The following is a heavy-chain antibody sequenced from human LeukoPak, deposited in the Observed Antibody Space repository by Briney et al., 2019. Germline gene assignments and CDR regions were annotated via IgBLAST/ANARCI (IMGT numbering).Heavy chain of an antibody. CDR2: IWYDGSNK. Sequence: GGSLRLSCAASGFTFSSYGMHWVREGPGEGLEWVAVIWYDGSNKYYADSVKGRFTISRDNSKNTLYLQMNSLRAEDTAVYYCARVNDFWSGYYTFDYWGQGTLVTVSS. J-gene: IGHJ4*02. CDR1: GFTFSSYG. V-gene: IGHV3-33*01. D-gene: IGHD3-3*01. CDR3: ARVNDFWSGYYTFDY.